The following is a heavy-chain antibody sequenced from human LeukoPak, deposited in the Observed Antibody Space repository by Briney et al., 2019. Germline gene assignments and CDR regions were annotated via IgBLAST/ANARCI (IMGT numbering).Heavy chain of an antibody. Sequence: GESLKISCKGSGYSFTSYWIGWVRQMPGKGLEWMGIIYPGDSDTRYSPSFQGQVTISADKSISTAYLQWSSLKASDTAMYYCAGGGDDSSGYLDGGAFDIWGQGTMVTVSS. CDR2: IYPGDSDT. V-gene: IGHV5-51*01. CDR1: GYSFTSYW. CDR3: AGGGDDSSGYLDGGAFDI. D-gene: IGHD3-22*01. J-gene: IGHJ3*02.